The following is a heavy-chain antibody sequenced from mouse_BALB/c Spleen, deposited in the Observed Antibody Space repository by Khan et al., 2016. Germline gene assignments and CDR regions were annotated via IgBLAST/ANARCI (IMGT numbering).Heavy chain of an antibody. V-gene: IGHV3-2*02. J-gene: IGHJ1*01. CDR2: ISYSGST. CDR1: GYSITSDYA. Sequence: EVQLQESGPGLVKPSQSLSLTCTVTGYSITSDYAWNWIRQFPGNKLEWMGYISYSGSTSYNPSLKSRISITRDTSKNQFFLQLNSVTTEDTATYYCARWRTGRYFDVWGAGTTVTVSS. CDR3: ARWRTGRYFDV. D-gene: IGHD4-1*01.